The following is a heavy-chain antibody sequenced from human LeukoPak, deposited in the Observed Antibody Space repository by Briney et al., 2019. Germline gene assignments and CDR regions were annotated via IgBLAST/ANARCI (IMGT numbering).Heavy chain of an antibody. V-gene: IGHV4-59*08. Sequence: PSETLSLTCTVSGGSISGYYWSWIRQPPGKGLECIGYIYYSGSTNYNPSLKSRVTMSVDTSKIQISLKLSSVTAADTAVCYCARHFDYDSGGDAFDVWGQGTMVTVSS. CDR1: GGSISGYY. CDR3: ARHFDYDSGGDAFDV. D-gene: IGHD3-10*01. J-gene: IGHJ3*01. CDR2: IYYSGST.